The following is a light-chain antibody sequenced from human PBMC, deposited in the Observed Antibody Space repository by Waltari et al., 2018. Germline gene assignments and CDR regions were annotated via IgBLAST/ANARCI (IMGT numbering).Light chain of an antibody. V-gene: IGKV1-16*01. CDR3: QQYNGNPWT. CDR1: QGISSY. CDR2: KAS. J-gene: IGKJ1*01. Sequence: EIQMTQSPSSLSASVGDRVTITCRASQGISSYLAWYQQKPGKAPNLLIYKASTLQSGVPSRFSGSGSGTDFTLTINSLQPEDFATYYCQQYNGNPWTFGQGTKVEIK.